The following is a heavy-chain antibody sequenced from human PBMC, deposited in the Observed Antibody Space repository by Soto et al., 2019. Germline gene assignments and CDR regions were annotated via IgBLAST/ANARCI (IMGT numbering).Heavy chain of an antibody. J-gene: IGHJ4*02. V-gene: IGHV3-53*01. D-gene: IGHD3-22*01. CDR2: IYSGGST. Sequence: RQAPGKGLEWVSVIYSGGSTNYADSVKGRFTISRDNAKNSLYLQMNSLRAEDTAVYYCARDSYYDSSGYYLPFDYWGQGTLVTVSS. CDR3: ARDSYYDSSGYYLPFDY.